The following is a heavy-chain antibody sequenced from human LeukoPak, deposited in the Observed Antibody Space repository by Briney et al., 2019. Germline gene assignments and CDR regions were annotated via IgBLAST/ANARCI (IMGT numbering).Heavy chain of an antibody. Sequence: GGSLRLSCAASGFTFSSYWMSSVRQSPGKGLEWVDNIKQEGSEKYYVDSVKGRFTISRDSAKHSLYLQMNSLRAEDTAVYYCARGGYSSGSRFDYWGQGTLVTVSS. CDR1: GFTFSSYW. D-gene: IGHD6-19*01. J-gene: IGHJ4*02. CDR3: ARGGYSSGSRFDY. V-gene: IGHV3-7*01. CDR2: IKQEGSEK.